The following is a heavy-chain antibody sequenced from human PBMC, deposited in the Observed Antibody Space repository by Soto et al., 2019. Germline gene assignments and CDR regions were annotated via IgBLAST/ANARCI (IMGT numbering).Heavy chain of an antibody. V-gene: IGHV1-46*02. CDR1: GYNFNQYY. Sequence: QVQLVQSGAEVRKPGASVRLSCATSGYNFNQYYIHWVRQAPGQGLEWMGIINLRGGTTEYAHKFRGRVTVTGDTSTRTAYMEFSSLRSEDTAVYFCARGPDDSDVPRWDYWGQGTLITVSS. D-gene: IGHD4-17*01. J-gene: IGHJ4*02. CDR2: INLRGGTT. CDR3: ARGPDDSDVPRWDY.